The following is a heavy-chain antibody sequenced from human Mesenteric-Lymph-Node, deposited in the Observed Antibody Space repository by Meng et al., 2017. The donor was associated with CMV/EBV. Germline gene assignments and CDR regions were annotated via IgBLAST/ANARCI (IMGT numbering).Heavy chain of an antibody. D-gene: IGHD6-13*01. V-gene: IGHV3-11*04. CDR1: GFTFSDYY. J-gene: IGHJ4*02. Sequence: GESLKISCAASGFTFSDYYMSWIRQVPGKGPEWVSYISSTGSTIYYADSVKGRFTISRDNAKNSLYLQMNSLRAEDTAVYYCARARSSSSWSAADDYFDYWGQGTLVTVSS. CDR2: ISSTGSTI. CDR3: ARARSSSSWSAADDYFDY.